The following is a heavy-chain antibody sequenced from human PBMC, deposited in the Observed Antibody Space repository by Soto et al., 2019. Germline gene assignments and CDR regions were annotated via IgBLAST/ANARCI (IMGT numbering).Heavy chain of an antibody. CDR3: ARGVREMATISTFDY. D-gene: IGHD1-26*01. CDR1: GGTFNNYA. J-gene: IGHJ4*02. V-gene: IGHV1-69*01. CDR2: IIRIFDTP. Sequence: VQLVQSGAEVKKPGSSVKVSCKASGGTFNNYAFSWVRQAPGQGLEWVGGIIRIFDTPSYAHKFQGRVTIIADESTSTVYMELSSLTSEDTAVYYCARGVREMATISTFDYWGQGTQVTVSS.